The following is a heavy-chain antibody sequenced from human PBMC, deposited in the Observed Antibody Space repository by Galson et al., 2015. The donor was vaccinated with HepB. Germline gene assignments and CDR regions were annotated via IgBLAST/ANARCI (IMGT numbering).Heavy chain of an antibody. Sequence: SVKVSCKASGYTFTSYDINWVRQATGQGLEWMGWMNPNSGNTGYAQKFQGRVTMTRNTSISTAYMELSSLRSEDTAVYYCARGPFYDFWSGYHPHYYYYYGMDVWGQGTTVTVSS. CDR2: MNPNSGNT. CDR3: ARGPFYDFWSGYHPHYYYYYGMDV. D-gene: IGHD3-3*01. V-gene: IGHV1-8*01. CDR1: GYTFTSYD. J-gene: IGHJ6*02.